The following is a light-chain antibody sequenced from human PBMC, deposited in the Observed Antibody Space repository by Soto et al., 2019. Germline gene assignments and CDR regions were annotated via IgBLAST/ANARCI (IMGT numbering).Light chain of an antibody. Sequence: QSALTQPASVSGSPGQSIIISCTGSSSDVGGYNYVSWYQQHPGKAPKLMIYEVSNRPSGVSNRFSGSKSGDTASLTISGLQTDDEADYYCSSYTGSSTLVFGGGTKLTVL. CDR1: SSDVGGYNY. CDR2: EVS. CDR3: SSYTGSSTLV. V-gene: IGLV2-14*01. J-gene: IGLJ3*02.